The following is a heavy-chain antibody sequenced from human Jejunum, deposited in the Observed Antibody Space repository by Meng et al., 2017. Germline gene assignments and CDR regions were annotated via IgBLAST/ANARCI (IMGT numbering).Heavy chain of an antibody. V-gene: IGHV3-48*03. CDR3: ASDPDTTGWSPFDY. Sequence: GESLKISCVASGLTFSIYEMNWVRQAPGKGLEWIAYISSSGSAMYYADSVKGRFTISRDNAKNSLFLQMNSLRVEDTAVYYCASDPDTTGWSPFDYWGQGTLVTVSS. CDR1: GLTFSIYE. D-gene: IGHD6-19*01. CDR2: ISSSGSAM. J-gene: IGHJ4*02.